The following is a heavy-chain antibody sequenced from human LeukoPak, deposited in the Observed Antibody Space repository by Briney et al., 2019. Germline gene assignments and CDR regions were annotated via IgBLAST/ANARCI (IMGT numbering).Heavy chain of an antibody. D-gene: IGHD3-10*01. CDR1: GFTFGSYW. CDR3: ARDRAFEDGDPGSFDY. J-gene: IGHJ4*02. Sequence: PGGSLRLSCAASGFTFGSYWMSWVRQAPGKGLEWVANIKQDGSEKYYVDSVKGRFTISRDNAQNSLFLQMNSLRAEDTAVYYCARDRAFEDGDPGSFDYWGQGPLVTVSS. V-gene: IGHV3-7*01. CDR2: IKQDGSEK.